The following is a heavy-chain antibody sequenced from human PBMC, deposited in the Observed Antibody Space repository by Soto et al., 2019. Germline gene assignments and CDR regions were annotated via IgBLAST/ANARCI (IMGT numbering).Heavy chain of an antibody. V-gene: IGHV4-59*08. CDR3: ARQLGLAYYYYKDV. CDR1: GGSISSYY. CDR2: IYYSGST. J-gene: IGHJ6*03. D-gene: IGHD3-9*01. Sequence: PSETLSLTCTFSGGSISSYYWSWIRQPPGKGLEWIGYIYYSGSTNYNPSLKSRVTISVDTSKNQFSLKLSSVTAADTAVYYCARQLGLAYYYYKDVWGKGTTVTVSS.